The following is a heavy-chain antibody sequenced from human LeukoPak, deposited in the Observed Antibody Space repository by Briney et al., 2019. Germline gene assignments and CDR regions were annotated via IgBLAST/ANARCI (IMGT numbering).Heavy chain of an antibody. V-gene: IGHV1-8*01. CDR2: MNPNSGNT. Sequence: ASVKVSCKASGYTFTSYDINWVRQATGQGLEWMGWMNPNSGNTGYAQKFQGRVTMTRNTSISTAYMELNSLRAEDTAVYYCAKSGFLEWFVDYWGQGTLVTVSS. CDR3: AKSGFLEWFVDY. CDR1: GYTFTSYD. J-gene: IGHJ4*02. D-gene: IGHD3-3*01.